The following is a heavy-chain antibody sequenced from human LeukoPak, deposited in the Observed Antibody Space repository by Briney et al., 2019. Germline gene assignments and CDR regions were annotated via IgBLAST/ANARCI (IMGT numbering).Heavy chain of an antibody. CDR3: AKVGYSSSWYRY. V-gene: IGHV3-23*01. Sequence: PGGSLRLSCAASGFTFSSYAMSWVRQAAGKGLEWVSAISGSGGSTYYADSVKGRFTISRDNSKNTLYLQMNSLRAEDTAVYYCAKVGYSSSWYRYWGQGTLVTVSS. D-gene: IGHD6-13*01. CDR2: ISGSGGST. J-gene: IGHJ4*02. CDR1: GFTFSSYA.